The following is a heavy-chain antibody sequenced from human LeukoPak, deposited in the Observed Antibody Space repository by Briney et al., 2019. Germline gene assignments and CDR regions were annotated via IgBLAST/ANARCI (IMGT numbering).Heavy chain of an antibody. Sequence: PSETLSLTCTVSGGSISSSSYYWGWIRQPPGKGLEWIGSIYYSGSTYYNPSLKSRVTISVDTSKNQFSLKLSSVTAADTAVYYCARRAVEWLFSGADAFDIWGQGTMVTVSS. CDR3: ARRAVEWLFSGADAFDI. V-gene: IGHV4-39*01. J-gene: IGHJ3*02. CDR1: GGSISSSSYY. D-gene: IGHD3-3*01. CDR2: IYYSGST.